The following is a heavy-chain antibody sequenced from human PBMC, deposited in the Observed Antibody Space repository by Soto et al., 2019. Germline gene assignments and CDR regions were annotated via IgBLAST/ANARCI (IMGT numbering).Heavy chain of an antibody. V-gene: IGHV1-3*01. J-gene: IGHJ6*02. D-gene: IGHD2-2*01. CDR2: INAGNGNT. Sequence: ASVKVSCKASGYTFANYAMHWVRQAPGQRLEWMGWINAGNGNTKYPQKLQGRVTITRDTSASIAYMELSSLRSEDTAVYYCAREKDQFEDIVVVPGPMYVWGQGTTVTVSS. CDR1: GYTFANYA. CDR3: AREKDQFEDIVVVPGPMYV.